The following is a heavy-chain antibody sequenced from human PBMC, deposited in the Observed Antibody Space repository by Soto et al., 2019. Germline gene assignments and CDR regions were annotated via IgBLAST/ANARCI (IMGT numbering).Heavy chain of an antibody. CDR2: IYYSGST. J-gene: IGHJ5*02. D-gene: IGHD3-10*01. V-gene: IGHV4-31*03. CDR1: GGSISSGGYY. CDR3: ARRGGITMVRGDLSPNWFDP. Sequence: SETLSLTCTVSGGSISSGGYYWSWIRQHPGKGLEWIGYIYYSGSTYYNPSLKSRVTISVDTSKNQFSLKLSSVTAADTAVYYCARRGGITMVRGDLSPNWFDPWGQGTLVTVSS.